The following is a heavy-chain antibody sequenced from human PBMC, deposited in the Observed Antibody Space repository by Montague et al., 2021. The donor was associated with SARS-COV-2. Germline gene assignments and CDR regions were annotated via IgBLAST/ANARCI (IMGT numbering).Heavy chain of an antibody. CDR2: ISGRGSYT. V-gene: IGHV3-11*03. D-gene: IGHD1-14*01. J-gene: IGHJ4*02. CDR3: ARLVGVESNRRDYFNY. Sequence: SLRISWAASGFTFSDYYMSWIRQAPGKGLEWVSYISGRGSYTDYADSVKGRFTISRDNARKSLYLEMNSLRAEDTAVYYCARLVGVESNRRDYFNYWGQGTLVTVSS. CDR1: GFTFSDYY.